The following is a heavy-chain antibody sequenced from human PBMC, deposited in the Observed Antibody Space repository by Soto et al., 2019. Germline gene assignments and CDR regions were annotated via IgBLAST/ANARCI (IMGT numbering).Heavy chain of an antibody. CDR1: GYTFTSYA. CDR2: INAGNGNT. Sequence: QVQLVQSGAEVKKPGASVKVSCKASGYTFTSYAMHWVRQAPGQRLEWMGWINAGNGNTKYSQKFQGRVTITRDTSARTAYMELSSLRSEDTAVYYCARDGDRPGYFDYWGQGTLVTVSS. D-gene: IGHD3-22*01. J-gene: IGHJ4*02. CDR3: ARDGDRPGYFDY. V-gene: IGHV1-3*01.